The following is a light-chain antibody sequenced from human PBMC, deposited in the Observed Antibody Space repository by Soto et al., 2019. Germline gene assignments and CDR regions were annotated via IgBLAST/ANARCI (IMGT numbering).Light chain of an antibody. CDR1: QSIRSW. CDR3: QQYNTSPWT. CDR2: KAS. Sequence: DLQMTQSPSTLSASVGDRVTITCRASQSIRSWLAWYQQKPGKAPKLLIYKASSLQSGVPSRFSGSGSETEFTLTISSLQPDDFATYFCQQYNTSPWTFGQVTKVEIK. V-gene: IGKV1-5*03. J-gene: IGKJ1*01.